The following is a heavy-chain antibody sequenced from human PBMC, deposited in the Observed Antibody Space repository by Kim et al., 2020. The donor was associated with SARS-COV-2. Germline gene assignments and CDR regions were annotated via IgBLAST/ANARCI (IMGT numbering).Heavy chain of an antibody. D-gene: IGHD2-2*01. CDR2: ISSSSSYI. V-gene: IGHV3-21*01. Sequence: GGSLRLSCAASGFTFSSYSMNWVLQAPGKGLEWVSSISSSSSYIYYADSVKGRFTISRDNAKNSLYLQMNSLRAEDTAVYYCARWGLGYCSSTSCYQGGGMDVWGQGTTVTVSS. J-gene: IGHJ6*02. CDR1: GFTFSSYS. CDR3: ARWGLGYCSSTSCYQGGGMDV.